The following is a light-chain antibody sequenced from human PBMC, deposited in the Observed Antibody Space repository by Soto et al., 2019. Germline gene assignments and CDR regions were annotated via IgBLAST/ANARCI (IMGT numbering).Light chain of an antibody. J-gene: IGKJ4*01. CDR1: QSISNW. Sequence: GDRVTITCRASQSISNWLAWYQQKPGKAPKLLIYDVSSLKSGVPSRFSASGSGTEFTLTISSLQPDDFATYYCQQYSSYSLTVGGGTKVDIK. CDR2: DVS. V-gene: IGKV1-5*01. CDR3: QQYSSYSLT.